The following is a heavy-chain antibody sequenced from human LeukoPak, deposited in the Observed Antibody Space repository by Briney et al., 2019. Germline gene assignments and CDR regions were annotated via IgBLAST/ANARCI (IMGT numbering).Heavy chain of an antibody. Sequence: GASVKVSCKASGYTFTSYGISWVRQAPGQGLEWMGGIIPIFGTANYAQKFQGRVTITADKSTSTAYMELSSLRSEDTAVYYCARENTDVLMVYASNWFDPWGQGTLVTVSS. CDR1: GYTFTSYG. CDR2: IIPIFGTA. V-gene: IGHV1-69*06. CDR3: ARENTDVLMVYASNWFDP. D-gene: IGHD2-8*01. J-gene: IGHJ5*02.